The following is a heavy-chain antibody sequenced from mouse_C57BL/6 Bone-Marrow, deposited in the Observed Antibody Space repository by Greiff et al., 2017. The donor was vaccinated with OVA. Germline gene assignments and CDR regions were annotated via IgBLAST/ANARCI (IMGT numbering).Heavy chain of an antibody. CDR3: ASAVGY. CDR1: GYTFTSYG. Sequence: VQLQQSGAELARPGASVKLSCKASGYTFTSYGISWVKQRTGQGLEWIGEIYPRSGNTYYNEKFKGKATLTADKSSSTAYMELRSLTSEDSAVYYCASAVGYWGQGTTLTVSS. CDR2: IYPRSGNT. V-gene: IGHV1-81*01. J-gene: IGHJ2*01.